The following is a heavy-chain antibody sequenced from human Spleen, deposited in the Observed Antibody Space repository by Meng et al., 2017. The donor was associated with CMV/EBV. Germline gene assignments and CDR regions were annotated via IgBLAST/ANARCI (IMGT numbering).Heavy chain of an antibody. Sequence: GESLKISCAASGFTFNNYEMNWVRQAPGKGLEWVSYIDTSSSIIDYADSVRGRFTISRDNSKNTLYLQMNSLRAEDTAVYYCVRVIVVIPAFIGGTDNWFDPWGQGTLVTVSS. D-gene: IGHD2-2*01. V-gene: IGHV3-48*01. CDR1: GFTFNNYE. J-gene: IGHJ5*02. CDR3: VRVIVVIPAFIGGTDNWFDP. CDR2: IDTSSSII.